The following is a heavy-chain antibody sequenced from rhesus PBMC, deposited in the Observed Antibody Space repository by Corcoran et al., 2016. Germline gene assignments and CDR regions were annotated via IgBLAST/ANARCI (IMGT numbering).Heavy chain of an antibody. Sequence: EVQLVESGGGLVQPGGSLRLSCAASGFTFSSYDLSWVRQALGKGLEWISSLSNTGKTIYYADSGNGRFTISIENAKNSLSLHMNSLKTEDTAVYYCTRSSGWYYVDYWGQGVLVTVSS. D-gene: IGHD6-31*01. V-gene: IGHV3S4*01. CDR1: GFTFSSYD. J-gene: IGHJ4*01. CDR2: LSNTGKTI. CDR3: TRSSGWYYVDY.